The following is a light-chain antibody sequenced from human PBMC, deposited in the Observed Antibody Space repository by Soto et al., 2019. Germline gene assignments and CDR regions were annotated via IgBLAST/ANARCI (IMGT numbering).Light chain of an antibody. CDR1: SSDVGSYNL. Sequence: QSALTQPASVSGSPGQSITISCTVTSSDVGSYNLVSWYQHHPGKVTKLMIYEVSKRPSGLSNRFSGSKSGNTTSLTISGRQAEDEAYYYCCSYGGSGTWVFGGGTNLPVL. CDR3: CSYGGSGTWV. CDR2: EVS. V-gene: IGLV2-23*02. J-gene: IGLJ2*01.